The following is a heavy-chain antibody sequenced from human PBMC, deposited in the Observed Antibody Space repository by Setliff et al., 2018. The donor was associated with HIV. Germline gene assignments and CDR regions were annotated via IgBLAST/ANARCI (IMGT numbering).Heavy chain of an antibody. J-gene: IGHJ4*02. CDR2: ISGSGSGT. D-gene: IGHD3-16*01. Sequence: GGSLRLSCAASGFTFSSYAMSWVRQAPGKGLEWVSGISGSGSGTYYAESVRGRFILSRDNSGNTLYLQMTSLRAEDTATYYCAKAWGSGYPSFESALMFDVWGQGTLVTVSS. V-gene: IGHV3-23*01. CDR1: GFTFSSYA. CDR3: AKAWGSGYPSFESALMFDV.